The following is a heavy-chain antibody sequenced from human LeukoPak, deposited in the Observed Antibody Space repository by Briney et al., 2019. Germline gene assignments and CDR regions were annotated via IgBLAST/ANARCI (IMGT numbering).Heavy chain of an antibody. D-gene: IGHD3-9*01. Sequence: NPGGSLRLSCAASGFTFSSYSMTWVRQAPGKGLEWVSSVSRSSSNIYYADSVKGRFTISRDNAKNSLYLQMNSLRAEDTAVYYCARDRLGYFAQTSIDYWGQGTLVTVSS. J-gene: IGHJ4*02. V-gene: IGHV3-21*01. CDR3: ARDRLGYFAQTSIDY. CDR2: VSRSSSNI. CDR1: GFTFSSYS.